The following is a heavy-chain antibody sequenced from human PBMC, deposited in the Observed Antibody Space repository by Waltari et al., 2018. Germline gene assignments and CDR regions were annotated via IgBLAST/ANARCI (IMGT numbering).Heavy chain of an antibody. CDR3: ARGHDYGGNSGVGYFDY. Sequence: QVQLQQWGAGLLKPSETLSLTCAVYGGSFSGYYWSWIRQPPGKGLEWIGEINHSGSTNYNPSLKSRVTISVDTSKNQFSLKLSSGTAADTAVYYCARGHDYGGNSGVGYFDYWGQGTLVTVSS. J-gene: IGHJ4*02. D-gene: IGHD4-17*01. V-gene: IGHV4-34*01. CDR1: GGSFSGYY. CDR2: INHSGST.